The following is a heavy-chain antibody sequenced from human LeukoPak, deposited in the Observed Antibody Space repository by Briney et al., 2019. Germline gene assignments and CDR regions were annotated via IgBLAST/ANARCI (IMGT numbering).Heavy chain of an antibody. CDR1: EYTFTSYD. CDR3: ARDGDGSETGSFDI. CDR2: MNPNSGNT. Sequence: ASVKVSCKASEYTFTSYDINWVRQATGQGLEWMGWMNPNSGNTGYAQKFQGRVTITRNPSISTAYMELSSLRSEDTAVYFCARDGDGSETGSFDIWGQGTIVTVSS. D-gene: IGHD3-10*01. V-gene: IGHV1-8*03. J-gene: IGHJ3*02.